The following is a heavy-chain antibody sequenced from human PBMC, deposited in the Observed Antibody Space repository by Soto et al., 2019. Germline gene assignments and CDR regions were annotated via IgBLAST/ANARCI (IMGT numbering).Heavy chain of an antibody. D-gene: IGHD6-6*01. J-gene: IGHJ6*02. CDR3: ARDPRKDRPSAMDV. Sequence: SETLSLTCAVYGGSFSGYYWSWIRQPPGKGLEWIGEINHSGNTNYNASLKSRVTISVDTSKNQVSLKVTSVTAADTAVYYCARDPRKDRPSAMDVWGHGTTVTVSS. CDR2: INHSGNT. V-gene: IGHV4-34*01. CDR1: GGSFSGYY.